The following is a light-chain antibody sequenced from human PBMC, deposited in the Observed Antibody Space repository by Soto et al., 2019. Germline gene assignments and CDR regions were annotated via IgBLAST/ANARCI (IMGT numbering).Light chain of an antibody. CDR2: DVS. CDR3: QHRSEWPVT. J-gene: IGKJ5*01. CDR1: QSVSSY. V-gene: IGKV3-11*01. Sequence: EIVLTQSPATLSLSPGERATLSCRASQSVSSYLGWYQQKPGQAPRLLIYDVSNRATGIPARFSGSGSGTDFTLTISSLQPEDFAVYYCQHRSEWPVTFGQGTRLEIK.